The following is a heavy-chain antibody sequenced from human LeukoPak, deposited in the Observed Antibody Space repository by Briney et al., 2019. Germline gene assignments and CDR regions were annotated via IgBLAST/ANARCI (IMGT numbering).Heavy chain of an antibody. J-gene: IGHJ3*02. CDR3: ARDGTTTRGAFDI. Sequence: ASVKVSCKASGYTFTGYYMHWVRQAPGQGLEWMGWINPNSGGTNYAQKFQGRVTMTRDTSTSTVYMELSSLRSEDTAVYYCARDGTTTRGAFDIWGQGTMVTVSS. V-gene: IGHV1-2*02. CDR1: GYTFTGYY. D-gene: IGHD1-1*01. CDR2: INPNSGGT.